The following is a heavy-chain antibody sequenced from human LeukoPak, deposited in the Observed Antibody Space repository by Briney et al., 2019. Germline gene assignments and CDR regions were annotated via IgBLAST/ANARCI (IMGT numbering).Heavy chain of an antibody. CDR2: IADSGA. CDR3: AKVGQGGWSFFDY. V-gene: IGHV3-23*01. D-gene: IGHD6-19*01. CDR1: GFTFSTYA. Sequence: GGSLRLSCAASGFTFSTYAMSWVRQAPGKGLEWVSAIADSGAYYADSVKGRFTISRDNSKNTLSLQMNSLRVEDTSIYYCAKVGQGGWSFFDYWGQGALVTVSS. J-gene: IGHJ4*02.